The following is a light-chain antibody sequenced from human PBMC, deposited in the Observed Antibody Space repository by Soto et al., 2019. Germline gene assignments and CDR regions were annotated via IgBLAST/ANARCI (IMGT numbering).Light chain of an antibody. J-gene: IGKJ1*01. CDR3: QQYCSSPRT. CDR2: DAS. Sequence: EIVLTQSPGTLSLSPGERATLSCRASQSVSSSYLAWYQQKPGQAPRLLIYDASSRATGIPDRFSGSGYWTHFTLTISRLEHEDVAVYYCQQYCSSPRTFGRGTKVEIK. V-gene: IGKV3-20*01. CDR1: QSVSSSY.